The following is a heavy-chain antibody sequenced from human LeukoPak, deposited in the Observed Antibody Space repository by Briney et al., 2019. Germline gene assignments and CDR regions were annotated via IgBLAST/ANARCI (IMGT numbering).Heavy chain of an antibody. Sequence: ASVKISCKVSGYTFTDCYMHWVQQAPGKGLEWMGLVDPEDGETIYAEKFQGRVTITADTSTDTAYMELSSLRSEDTAVYYCATDAKMTTVTPIDYWGQGTLVTVSS. CDR3: ATDAKMTTVTPIDY. D-gene: IGHD4-11*01. CDR2: VDPEDGET. J-gene: IGHJ4*02. CDR1: GYTFTDCY. V-gene: IGHV1-69-2*01.